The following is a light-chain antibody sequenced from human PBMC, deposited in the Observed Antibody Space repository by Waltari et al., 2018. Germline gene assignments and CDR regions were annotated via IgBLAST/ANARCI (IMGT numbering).Light chain of an antibody. CDR2: NTN. CDR1: SGSVATNYY. Sequence: QSVVTQEPAFSVSPGGTVTLTCGLSSGSVATNYYPSWYQQTPGQPPRTRIYNTNSRSSGVPDRFSGPILGTKAALTITGAQADDESDYYCVLYMGSGISVFGGGTKLTVL. CDR3: VLYMGSGISV. J-gene: IGLJ3*02. V-gene: IGLV8-61*01.